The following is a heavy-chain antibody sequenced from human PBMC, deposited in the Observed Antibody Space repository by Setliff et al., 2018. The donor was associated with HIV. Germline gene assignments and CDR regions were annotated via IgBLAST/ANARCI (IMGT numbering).Heavy chain of an antibody. CDR3: ARVRRDGNSFDD. J-gene: IGHJ4*02. CDR2: IYYSGST. D-gene: IGHD4-4*01. V-gene: IGHV4-30-4*08. Sequence: SETLSLTCSVSGGSISSGSYYWSWIRQPPGKGLEWIGYIYYSGSTYYNPSLRSRVTISLDTSKNQFSLKLSSVTAADTAVYFCARVRRDGNSFDDWGQGTLVTASS. CDR1: GGSISSGSYY.